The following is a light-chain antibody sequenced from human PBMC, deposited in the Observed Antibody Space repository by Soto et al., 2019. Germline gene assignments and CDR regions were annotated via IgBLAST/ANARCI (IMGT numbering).Light chain of an antibody. V-gene: IGLV2-11*01. Sequence: QSALTQPRSVSGSPGQSVTISCTGTTSDVGAYNYVSWYQHHPDKAPKLIIYDVSKRSSGVPDRFSGSKSGNTASLTISGLQAEDEADYYCCSYAVRSRVLGGGTKLTVL. J-gene: IGLJ3*02. CDR2: DVS. CDR1: TSDVGAYNY. CDR3: CSYAVRSRV.